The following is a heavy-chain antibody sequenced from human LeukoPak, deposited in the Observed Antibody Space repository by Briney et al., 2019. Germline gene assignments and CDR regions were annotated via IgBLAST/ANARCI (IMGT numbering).Heavy chain of an antibody. CDR1: GFTFSSYA. Sequence: GTSLRLSCAASGFTFSSYAIHWVRQAPGKGLEWVAVISFDGTDAFYADSVKGRFTISRDNSKNTLYLQMNSLRAEDTAVYYCARGGCGGDCYLYYYYYYMDVWGKGTTVTISS. V-gene: IGHV3-30*04. CDR2: ISFDGTDA. D-gene: IGHD2-21*02. CDR3: ARGGCGGDCYLYYYYYYMDV. J-gene: IGHJ6*03.